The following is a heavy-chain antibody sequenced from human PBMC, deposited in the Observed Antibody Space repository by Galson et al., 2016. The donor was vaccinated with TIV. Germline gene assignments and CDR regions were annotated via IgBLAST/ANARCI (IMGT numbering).Heavy chain of an antibody. CDR3: ARDRRFCGNECYLQYFYGMDV. J-gene: IGHJ6*02. Sequence: SLRLSCAVSGFTFSSYAMSWVRQAPGKGLEWVSSISVSGISTYYADSVKGRFTIYRDTSKNTVYLQMNSLRPEDTAVYYCARDRRFCGNECYLQYFYGMDVWGHGTTVTVSS. D-gene: IGHD2-21*01. V-gene: IGHV3-23*01. CDR2: ISVSGIST. CDR1: GFTFSSYA.